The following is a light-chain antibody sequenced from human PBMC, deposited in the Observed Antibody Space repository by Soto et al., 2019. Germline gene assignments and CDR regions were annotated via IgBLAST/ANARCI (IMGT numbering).Light chain of an antibody. Sequence: QSVLTQPPSVSGATGQRVTISCTGSSSNIGAGYDVHWYQWLPGTAPKLLIYGSSYRPSGVPDRFSGSKSGTSASLAITGLQAEDEADYLCQSYDSSLSGLLFGGGTQLTVL. J-gene: IGLJ2*01. CDR3: QSYDSSLSGLL. V-gene: IGLV1-40*01. CDR2: GSS. CDR1: SSNIGAGYD.